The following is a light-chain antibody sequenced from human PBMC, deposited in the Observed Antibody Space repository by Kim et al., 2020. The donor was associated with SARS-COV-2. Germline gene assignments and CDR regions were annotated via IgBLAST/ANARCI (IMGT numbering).Light chain of an antibody. CDR1: GA. V-gene: IGLV1-44*01. CDR2: PHN. CDR3: AAWDSRMSAWV. J-gene: IGLJ3*02. Sequence: VSRTPGHTVSITCSGSGAIIWYQQVPETAPKLLIFPHNQRPSGVPFRFSASKSDTSASLAISGLQFEDEADYYCAAWDSRMSAWVFGGGTQLTVL.